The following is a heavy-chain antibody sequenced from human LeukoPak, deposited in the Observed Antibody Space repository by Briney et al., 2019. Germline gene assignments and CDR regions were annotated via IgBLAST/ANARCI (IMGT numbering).Heavy chain of an antibody. J-gene: IGHJ4*02. D-gene: IGHD3-3*01. Sequence: PGGSLRLSCAASGFTFSSYAMHWVRQAPGKGLEWVAVISYDGSNKYYADSVKGRFTISRDNSKNTLYLQMNSLRAEDTAVYYCAREGDYDFWSGYRPYYFDYWGQGTLVTVSS. CDR1: GFTFSSYA. CDR2: ISYDGSNK. V-gene: IGHV3-30-3*01. CDR3: AREGDYDFWSGYRPYYFDY.